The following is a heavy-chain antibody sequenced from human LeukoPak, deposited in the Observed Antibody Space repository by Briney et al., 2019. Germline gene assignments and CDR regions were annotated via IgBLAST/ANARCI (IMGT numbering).Heavy chain of an antibody. CDR2: IYYRGST. D-gene: IGHD6-13*01. J-gene: IGHJ5*02. V-gene: IGHV4-39*07. CDR3: ARISTSSSWPWDWFDP. Sequence: SETLSLTCTVSGGSISSSSYYWGWIRQPPGKGLEWIGSIYYRGSTYYNPSLKSRVTMSVDKSKNQFSLKLSSVTAADTAVYYCARISTSSSWPWDWFDPWGQGTLVTVS. CDR1: GGSISSSSYY.